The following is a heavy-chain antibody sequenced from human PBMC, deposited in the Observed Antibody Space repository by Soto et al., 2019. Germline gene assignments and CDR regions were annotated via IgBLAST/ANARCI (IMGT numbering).Heavy chain of an antibody. V-gene: IGHV4-4*07. CDR1: GGSISSYY. Sequence: SETLSLTCTVSGGSISSYYWSWIRQPAGKGLEWIGRIYTSGSTNYNPSLKSRVTMSADTSKNQFSLKLSSVTAADTAVYYCARWGGYCTNGVCPYYYYYGMDVWGQGTTVTVSS. CDR3: ARWGGYCTNGVCPYYYYYGMDV. J-gene: IGHJ6*02. D-gene: IGHD2-8*01. CDR2: IYTSGST.